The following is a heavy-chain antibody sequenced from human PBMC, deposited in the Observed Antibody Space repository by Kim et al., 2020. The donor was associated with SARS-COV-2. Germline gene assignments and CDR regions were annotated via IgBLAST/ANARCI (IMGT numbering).Heavy chain of an antibody. CDR1: GFTFSSYA. Sequence: GGSLRLSCAASGFTFSSYAMSWVRQAPGKGLEWVSAISGSGGSTYYADSVKGRFTISRDNSKNTLYLQMNSLRAEDTAVNSCEKDRLSVAQVKGPLDYWGQGTLVTVSS. CDR3: EKDRLSVAQVKGPLDY. J-gene: IGHJ4*02. CDR2: ISGSGGST. D-gene: IGHD5-12*01. V-gene: IGHV3-23*01.